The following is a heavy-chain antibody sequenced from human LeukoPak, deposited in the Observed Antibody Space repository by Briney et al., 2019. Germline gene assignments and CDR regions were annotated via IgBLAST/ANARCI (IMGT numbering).Heavy chain of an antibody. CDR1: GFTFSDYY. D-gene: IGHD6-13*01. Sequence: GGSLRLSCAASGFTFSDYYMSWIRQAPGKGLEWVSYISSSSSTIYYADSVKGRFTISRDNAKSSLYLRMNSLRAEDTAVYYCARAGITTTGPLFQHWGQGTLVTVSS. CDR2: ISSSSSTI. J-gene: IGHJ1*01. CDR3: ARAGITTTGPLFQH. V-gene: IGHV3-11*04.